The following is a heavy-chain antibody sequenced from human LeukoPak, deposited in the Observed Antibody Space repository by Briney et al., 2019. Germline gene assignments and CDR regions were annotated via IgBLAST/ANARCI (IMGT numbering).Heavy chain of an antibody. CDR2: ISYDGSNK. CDR3: ARDLRALGIDY. Sequence: GGSLRLSCAASGITFSSYAMHWVRQAPGKGLEWVAVISYDGSNKYYADSVKGRFTIPRDNSKNTLYLQMNSLRAEDTAVYYCARDLRALGIDYWGQGTLVTVSS. CDR1: GITFSSYA. D-gene: IGHD3-10*01. J-gene: IGHJ4*02. V-gene: IGHV3-30-3*01.